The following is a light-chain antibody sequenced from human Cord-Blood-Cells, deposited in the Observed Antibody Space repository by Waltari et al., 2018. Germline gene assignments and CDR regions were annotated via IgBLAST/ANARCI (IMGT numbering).Light chain of an antibody. CDR1: SSDVGGYNY. J-gene: IGLJ2*01. CDR2: DVS. V-gene: IGLV2-14*01. CDR3: SSYTSSSTLV. Sequence: QSALTQPASVSGSPGQSITIPRTGTSSDVGGYNYVPWYQQHPGKAPKLMIYDVSNRPSGVSNRFSGSKSGNTASLTISGLQAEDEADYYCSSYTSSSTLVFGGGTKLTVL.